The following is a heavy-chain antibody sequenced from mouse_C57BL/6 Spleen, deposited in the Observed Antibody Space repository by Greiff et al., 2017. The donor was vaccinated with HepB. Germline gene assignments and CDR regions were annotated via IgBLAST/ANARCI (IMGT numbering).Heavy chain of an antibody. D-gene: IGHD1-1*01. CDR2: IYPGDGDT. Sequence: QVQLQQSGPELVKPGASVKISCKASGYAFSSSWMNWVKQRPGKGLEWIGRIYPGDGDTNYNGKFKGKATLTADKSSSTAYMQLSSLTSEDSAVYFCARSSITTVVAHYAMDYWGQGTSVTVSS. J-gene: IGHJ4*01. CDR1: GYAFSSSW. V-gene: IGHV1-82*01. CDR3: ARSSITTVVAHYAMDY.